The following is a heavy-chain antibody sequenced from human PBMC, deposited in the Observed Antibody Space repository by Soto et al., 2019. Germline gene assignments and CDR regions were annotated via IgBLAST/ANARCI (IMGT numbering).Heavy chain of an antibody. CDR2: ISSSSSYI. D-gene: IGHD6-6*01. J-gene: IGHJ3*02. V-gene: IGHV3-21*01. CDR1: GFTFSSYS. Sequence: GGSLRLSCAASGFTFSSYSMNWVRQAPGKGLEWVSSISSSSSYIYYADSVKGRFTISRDNAKNSLYLQMNSLRAEDTAVYYCAGPLAARLSEDAFDIWGQGTMVTVSS. CDR3: AGPLAARLSEDAFDI.